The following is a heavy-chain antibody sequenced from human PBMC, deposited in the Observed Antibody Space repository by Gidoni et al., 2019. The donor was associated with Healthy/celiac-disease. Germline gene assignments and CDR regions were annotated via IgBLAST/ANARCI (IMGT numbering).Heavy chain of an antibody. J-gene: IGHJ6*02. CDR3: AREMVYAIHNYDYGMDV. V-gene: IGHV1-46*03. D-gene: IGHD2-8*01. Sequence: QVQLVQSGAEVKKPGASVKVSCKASGYTFTSYYMHWVRQAPGQGLEWMGIINPSGGSTSYAQKFQGRVTMTRDTSTSTVYMELSSLRSEDTAVYYCAREMVYAIHNYDYGMDVWGQGTTVTVSS. CDR1: GYTFTSYY. CDR2: INPSGGST.